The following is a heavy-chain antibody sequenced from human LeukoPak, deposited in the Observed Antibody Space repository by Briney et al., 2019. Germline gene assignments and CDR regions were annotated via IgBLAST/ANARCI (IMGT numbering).Heavy chain of an antibody. D-gene: IGHD2-8*01. Sequence: GGSLRLSCAASGFTFSSYAMHWVRQAPGKGLEWVTFLQYDGANKYYADSVRGRFTISRDNSKNTVYLQMSSLRPEDTAVYYCAKDAKACANGVCYPGMDFWGQGTLVTVSS. V-gene: IGHV3-30*02. CDR2: LQYDGANK. J-gene: IGHJ4*02. CDR1: GFTFSSYA. CDR3: AKDAKACANGVCYPGMDF.